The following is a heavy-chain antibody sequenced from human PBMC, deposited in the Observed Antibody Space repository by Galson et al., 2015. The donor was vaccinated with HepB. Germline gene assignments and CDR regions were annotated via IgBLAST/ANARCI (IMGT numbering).Heavy chain of an antibody. CDR1: GYTVTVYY. Sequence: SVKVSCKAAGYTVTVYYIHWVRQAPGQGLEWMGRINPTSGVTKYSQSLQGRVTMTADTSIKTAYMELRRLRSDDTALYYCATGVSWGQGTLVTVSS. D-gene: IGHD2-8*01. V-gene: IGHV1-2*06. CDR2: INPTSGVT. CDR3: ATGVS. J-gene: IGHJ4*02.